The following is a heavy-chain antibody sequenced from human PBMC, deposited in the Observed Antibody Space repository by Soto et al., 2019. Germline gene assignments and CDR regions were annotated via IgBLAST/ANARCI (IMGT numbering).Heavy chain of an antibody. CDR1: GGSISSYY. J-gene: IGHJ6*02. Sequence: SETLSLTCTVSGGSISSYYWSWIRQPPGKGLEWIGYIYYSGSTNYNPSLKSRVTISVDTSKNQFSLKLSSVTAADTAVYYCARDMQWELPFPDYGMDVWGQGTTVTVSS. V-gene: IGHV4-59*12. CDR2: IYYSGST. CDR3: ARDMQWELPFPDYGMDV. D-gene: IGHD1-26*01.